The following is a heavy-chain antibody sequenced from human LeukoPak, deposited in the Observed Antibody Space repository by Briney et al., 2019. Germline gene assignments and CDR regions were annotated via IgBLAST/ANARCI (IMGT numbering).Heavy chain of an antibody. D-gene: IGHD3-10*01. Sequence: PSETLSLTCTVSGGSISSGSYYWSWIRLPAGKGLEWIGRIYSSGSTNYNPSLKSRVTISVHTSRNQFSLKLSSVTAADTAVYYCARGPYYYGGSAFDIWGQGTMVTVSS. J-gene: IGHJ3*02. CDR2: IYSSGST. CDR1: GGSISSGSYY. V-gene: IGHV4-61*02. CDR3: ARGPYYYGGSAFDI.